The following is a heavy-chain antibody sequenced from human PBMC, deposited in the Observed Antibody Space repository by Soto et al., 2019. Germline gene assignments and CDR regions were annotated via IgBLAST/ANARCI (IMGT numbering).Heavy chain of an antibody. Sequence: SQTLSLTRTVSGGSVSSGSYYWRWIRQPPGKGLEWIGYIYYSGSTNYSPSLKSRVTISVDTSKNQFSLKLSSVTAADTAVFYCARTHYGDYNYYYYYGMDVWGQGTTVTVSS. D-gene: IGHD4-17*01. J-gene: IGHJ6*02. V-gene: IGHV4-61*01. CDR1: GGSVSSGSYY. CDR2: IYYSGST. CDR3: ARTHYGDYNYYYYYGMDV.